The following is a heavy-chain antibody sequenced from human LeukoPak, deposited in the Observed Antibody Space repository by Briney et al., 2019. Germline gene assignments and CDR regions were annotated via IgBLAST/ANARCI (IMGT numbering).Heavy chain of an antibody. J-gene: IGHJ4*02. Sequence: SETLSLNCAVSGGSISSSNWWSWVRQPPGKGLEWIGEIYHSGSTNYNPSLKSRVTISVDKSKNQFSLKLSSVTAADTAVYYCARWDYGSASYKWDYWGQGTLVTVSS. CDR1: GGSISSSNW. CDR3: ARWDYGSASYKWDY. CDR2: IYHSGST. V-gene: IGHV4-4*02. D-gene: IGHD3-10*01.